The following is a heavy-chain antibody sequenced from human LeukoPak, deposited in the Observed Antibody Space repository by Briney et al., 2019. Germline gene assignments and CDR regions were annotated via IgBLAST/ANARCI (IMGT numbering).Heavy chain of an antibody. CDR1: GGSISTYY. Sequence: SETLSLTCTVSGGSISTYYWSRIRQPPGKGLEWIGYIYYSGSTNYTPSLKSRVTISVDTSKNQFSLNLSSVTAADTAVYYCARGRSRDGYNYDYWGQGTLVTVSS. J-gene: IGHJ4*02. D-gene: IGHD5-24*01. V-gene: IGHV4-59*01. CDR2: IYYSGST. CDR3: ARGRSRDGYNYDY.